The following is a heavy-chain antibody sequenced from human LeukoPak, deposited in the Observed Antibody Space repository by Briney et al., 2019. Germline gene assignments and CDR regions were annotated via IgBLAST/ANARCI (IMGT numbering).Heavy chain of an antibody. Sequence: SQTLSLTCAIFGDSVSSNSGAWNWIRQSPSRGLEWLGRAYYRSQWYNDYAFSVKGRIAINADTSKNHFSLQLNSVTPEDTVVYYCAREEAGTYGFQYWGQGTLVTVSS. CDR1: GDSVSSNSGA. V-gene: IGHV6-1*01. CDR3: AREEAGTYGFQY. J-gene: IGHJ4*02. D-gene: IGHD3-10*01. CDR2: AYYRSQWYN.